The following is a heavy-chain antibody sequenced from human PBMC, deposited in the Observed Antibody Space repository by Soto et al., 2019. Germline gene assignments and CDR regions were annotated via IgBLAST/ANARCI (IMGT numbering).Heavy chain of an antibody. Sequence: QVQLQESGPGLVKPSQTLSLTCTVSGASITSGGYYWSWIRQHPGKGLEWIGYIYYSGSTYYNPSLQSRFPIPVDTSKNQFPIKLSSVTAADTAVFYCTNSIQHGGQGTLVTVPS. CDR2: IYYSGST. CDR1: GASITSGGYY. J-gene: IGHJ1*01. V-gene: IGHV4-31*03. CDR3: TNSIQH.